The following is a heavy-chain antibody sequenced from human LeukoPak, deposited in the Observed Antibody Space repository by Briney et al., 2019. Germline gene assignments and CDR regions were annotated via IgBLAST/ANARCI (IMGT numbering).Heavy chain of an antibody. Sequence: SETLSLTCTVSGGSISSYFWSWIRQPPGKGLEWIGYIYYSRRTNYNPSLKSRVTMSVDTSKNQFSLKLSSVTAADTAVYYCARIDRAVAGTIDYWGQGTLVTVSS. D-gene: IGHD6-19*01. CDR3: ARIDRAVAGTIDY. V-gene: IGHV4-59*08. CDR1: GGSISSYF. J-gene: IGHJ4*02. CDR2: IYYSRRT.